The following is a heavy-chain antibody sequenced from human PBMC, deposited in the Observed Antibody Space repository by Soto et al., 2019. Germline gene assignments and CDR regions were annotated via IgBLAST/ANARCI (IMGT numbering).Heavy chain of an antibody. CDR1: GGSISSYY. D-gene: IGHD5-18*01. J-gene: IGHJ5*02. Sequence: PSETLSITCTVSGGSISSYYWSWIRQPPGKGLEWIGYIYYSGSTNYNPSLKSRVTISVDTSKNQFSLKLSSVTAADTAVYYCARRVDTAMVTWAGWFDPWGQGTLVTSPQ. V-gene: IGHV4-59*01. CDR3: ARRVDTAMVTWAGWFDP. CDR2: IYYSGST.